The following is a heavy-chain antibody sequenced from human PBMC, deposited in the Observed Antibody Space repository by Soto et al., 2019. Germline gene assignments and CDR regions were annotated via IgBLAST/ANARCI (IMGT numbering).Heavy chain of an antibody. Sequence: GGSLRLSCAASGFTFSNAWMNWVRQAPGKGLEWVGRIKSKTDGGTTDYAAPVKGRFTISRDDSKNTLYLQMNSLKTEDTAVYYCTTGPLFLYDYVWGSYRSDYWGQGTLVTVSS. D-gene: IGHD3-16*02. V-gene: IGHV3-15*07. CDR1: GFTFSNAW. J-gene: IGHJ4*02. CDR3: TTGPLFLYDYVWGSYRSDY. CDR2: IKSKTDGGTT.